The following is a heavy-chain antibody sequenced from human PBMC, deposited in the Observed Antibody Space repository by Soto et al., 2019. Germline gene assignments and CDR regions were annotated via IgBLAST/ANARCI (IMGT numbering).Heavy chain of an antibody. D-gene: IGHD3-3*01. CDR2: ISWDGSNR. V-gene: IGHV3-43D*04. CDR1: GFTFDEYA. CDR3: AKEISRGPTTNYDFWSGPDY. Sequence: GWSLRLSCAASGFTFDEYAMHWVRQPPGKGLEWVSLISWDGSNRYYADSVQGRFTISRDNSKYSLYLEMNSLRPEDTALYYCAKEISRGPTTNYDFWSGPDYWGQGTLVTVSS. J-gene: IGHJ4*02.